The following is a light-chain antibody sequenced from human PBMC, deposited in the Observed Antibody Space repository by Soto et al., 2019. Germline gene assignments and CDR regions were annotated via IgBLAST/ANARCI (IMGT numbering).Light chain of an antibody. Sequence: EIALTQSPATLSFSPGERAPLSCRASQSVSSYLAWYQQKPGQAPRLLIYDASNRATGIPARFSGSGSGTDFTLTISSLEPEDFAVYYCQQRSNWPLTFGGGTKVDIK. J-gene: IGKJ4*01. CDR3: QQRSNWPLT. CDR1: QSVSSY. V-gene: IGKV3-11*01. CDR2: DAS.